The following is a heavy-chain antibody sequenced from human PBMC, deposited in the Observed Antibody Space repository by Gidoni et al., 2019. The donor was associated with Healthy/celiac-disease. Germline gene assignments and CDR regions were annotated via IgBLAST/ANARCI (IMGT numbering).Heavy chain of an antibody. V-gene: IGHV1-69*09. J-gene: IGHJ3*02. CDR3: ARVVAAAGYAFDI. D-gene: IGHD6-13*01. CDR2: IIPILGIA. CDR1: GGTFSSYA. Sequence: QVQLVQSGAEVKKPGSSVKVSCKASGGTFSSYAISWVRQAPGQGLGWMGRIIPILGIANYAQKFQGRVTITADKSTSTAYMELSSLRSEDTAVYYCARVVAAAGYAFDIWGQGTMVTVSS.